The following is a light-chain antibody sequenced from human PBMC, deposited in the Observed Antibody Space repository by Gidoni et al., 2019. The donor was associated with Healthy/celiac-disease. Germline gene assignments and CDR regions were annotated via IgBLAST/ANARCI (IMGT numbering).Light chain of an antibody. CDR1: TSCSSSY. Sequence: EIVLTKSPGTLSLSPGERDTISFRSSTSCSSSYLACYQQKPGQAPRLLIYGASSSATGIPDRFSGIGSGTHFTLTISRLEPEDFAVYYCHQYGSSRLTFXGXTKVEIK. J-gene: IGKJ4*01. V-gene: IGKV3-20*01. CDR2: GAS. CDR3: HQYGSSRLT.